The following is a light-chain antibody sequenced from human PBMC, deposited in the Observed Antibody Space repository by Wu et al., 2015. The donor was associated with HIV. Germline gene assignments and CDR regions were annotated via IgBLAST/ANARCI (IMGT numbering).Light chain of an antibody. Sequence: AIQMTQSPSSLSASVGDRVTITCRASQGIRNDLGWYQQKPGKAPVLLIYAASTLQSGVPSRFSGSSSGTDFTLTISSLQPEDFATYYCPQDYNYPRTFGQGTKVKSN. V-gene: IGKV1-6*01. CDR2: AAS. CDR1: QGIRND. J-gene: IGKJ1*01. CDR3: PQDYNYPRT.